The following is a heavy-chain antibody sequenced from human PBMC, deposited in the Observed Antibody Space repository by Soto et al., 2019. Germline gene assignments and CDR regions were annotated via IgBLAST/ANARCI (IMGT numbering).Heavy chain of an antibody. V-gene: IGHV1-69*06. J-gene: IGHJ6*02. Sequence: QVQLVQSGAEVKKPGSSVRVCCKASGGTFSSYAISWVRQAPGQGLEWMGGIIPIFGTANYAQKFRGRVTITADKSTSTAYMELSSLRSDDTAVYYCARQRDYGDYYYYCMDVWGQGTTVTVSS. CDR3: ARQRDYGDYYYYCMDV. CDR2: IIPIFGTA. D-gene: IGHD4-17*01. CDR1: GGTFSSYA.